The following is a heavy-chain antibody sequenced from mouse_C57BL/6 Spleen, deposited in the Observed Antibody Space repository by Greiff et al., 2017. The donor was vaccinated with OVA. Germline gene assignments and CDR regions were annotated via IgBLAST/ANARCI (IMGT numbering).Heavy chain of an antibody. J-gene: IGHJ4*01. CDR3: ARLYYDYGEGALYAMDY. CDR2: IYPGSGST. Sequence: QVQLQQPGAELVKPGASVKMSCKASGYTFTSYWITWVTQRPGQGLEWIGAIYPGSGSTNYNEKFKSKATLNVDTSSSPAYMQLSSLTSEDAAGDYCARLYYDYGEGALYAMDYGGQGTSVTVSA. CDR1: GYTFTSYW. V-gene: IGHV1-55*01. D-gene: IGHD2-4*01.